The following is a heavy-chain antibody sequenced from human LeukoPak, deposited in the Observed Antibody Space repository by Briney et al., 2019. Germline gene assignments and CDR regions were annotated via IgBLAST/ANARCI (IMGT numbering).Heavy chain of an antibody. CDR2: ISAYNGNT. V-gene: IGHV1-18*01. D-gene: IGHD2-2*01. Sequence: ASVKVSCKASGYTFTSYGISWVRQAPGQGLEWMGWISAYNGNTNYAQKLQGRVTMTTDTSTSTAYMELRSLRSDDTAVYYCARGPSPPDTVVVPAAKNWFDPWGQGTLVTVSS. J-gene: IGHJ5*02. CDR1: GYTFTSYG. CDR3: ARGPSPPDTVVVPAAKNWFDP.